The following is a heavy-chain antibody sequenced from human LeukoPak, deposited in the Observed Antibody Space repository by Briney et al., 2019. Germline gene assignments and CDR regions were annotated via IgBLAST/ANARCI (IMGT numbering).Heavy chain of an antibody. V-gene: IGHV3-30*02. Sequence: PGGSLRLSCAASAFTFSSYGMFWLRQAPGKGLEWVAFIQYDGSNNYYADSVKGRFTISRDNSKNTLYLQMNSLRPEDTAVYYCAKEYWRGSITNYFDYWGEGTLVTVSS. J-gene: IGHJ4*02. CDR3: AKEYWRGSITNYFDY. CDR1: AFTFSSYG. CDR2: IQYDGSNN. D-gene: IGHD2-15*01.